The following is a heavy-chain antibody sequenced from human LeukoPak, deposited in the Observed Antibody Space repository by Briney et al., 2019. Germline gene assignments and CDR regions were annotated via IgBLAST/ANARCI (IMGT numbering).Heavy chain of an antibody. D-gene: IGHD1-26*01. CDR1: GFTFSSYG. CDR3: AKSPGVGATTLDY. J-gene: IGHJ4*02. CDR2: IWYDGSNK. Sequence: PGGSLRLSCAASGFTFSSYGMHWVRQAPGKGLEWVAFIWYDGSNKYYADSVKGRFTISRDNSKNTLYLQTNSLRAEDTAVYYCAKSPGVGATTLDYWGQGTLVTVSS. V-gene: IGHV3-30*02.